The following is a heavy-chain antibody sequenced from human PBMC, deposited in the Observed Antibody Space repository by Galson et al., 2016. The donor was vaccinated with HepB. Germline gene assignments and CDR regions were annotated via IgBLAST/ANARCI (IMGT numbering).Heavy chain of an antibody. V-gene: IGHV4-34*01. D-gene: IGHD2/OR15-2a*01. CDR1: DGSLTSYY. Sequence: SETLSLTCVVSDGSLTSYYWSWIRQPPGKGLEWIGEINHSGSTKYQSSLKSRVTISVDTSKSEVSLKVSSVTAADSAVYYCARSTTYYGMDVWGQGTTVTGSS. J-gene: IGHJ6*02. CDR3: ARSTTYYGMDV. CDR2: INHSGST.